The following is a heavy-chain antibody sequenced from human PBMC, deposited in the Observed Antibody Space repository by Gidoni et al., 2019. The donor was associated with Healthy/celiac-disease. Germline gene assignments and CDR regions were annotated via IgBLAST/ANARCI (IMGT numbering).Heavy chain of an antibody. CDR3: ASGGPMVRGVADWFDP. J-gene: IGHJ5*02. Sequence: QVQLVESGGGVVQPGRSLRLSCAASGFTFSSYAMHWVRQAPGKGLEWVAVISYDGSNKYYADSVKGRFTISRDNSKNTLYLQMNSLRAEDTAVYYCASGGPMVRGVADWFDPWGQGTLVTVSS. CDR1: GFTFSSYA. V-gene: IGHV3-30-3*01. CDR2: ISYDGSNK. D-gene: IGHD3-10*01.